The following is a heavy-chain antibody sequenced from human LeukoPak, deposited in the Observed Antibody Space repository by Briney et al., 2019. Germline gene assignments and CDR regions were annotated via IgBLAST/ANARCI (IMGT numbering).Heavy chain of an antibody. V-gene: IGHV4-59*01. CDR1: GGSISSYY. D-gene: IGHD2-21*02. Sequence: SETLSLTCTVSGGSISSYYWSWIRQPPGKGLEWIGYIYYSGSTNYNPSLKSRVTISVDTSKNQFSLKLSSVTAADTAVYYCARGQVVTAIFDYWGQGTLVTVSS. J-gene: IGHJ4*02. CDR3: ARGQVVTAIFDY. CDR2: IYYSGST.